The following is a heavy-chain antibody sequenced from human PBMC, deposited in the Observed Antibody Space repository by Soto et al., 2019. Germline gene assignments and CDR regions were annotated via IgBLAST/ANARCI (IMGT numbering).Heavy chain of an antibody. CDR3: ARDSQRGDWDDYYYYYYGMDV. CDR2: IWYDGSNK. J-gene: IGHJ6*02. Sequence: QVQLVESGGGVVQPGRSLRLSCAASGFTFSSYGMHWVRQAPGKGLEWVAVIWYDGSNKYYADSVKGRFTISRDNSKNTLYLQMNSVRAEYTAVYYCARDSQRGDWDDYYYYYYGMDVWGQGTTVTVSS. CDR1: GFTFSSYG. V-gene: IGHV3-33*01. D-gene: IGHD2-21*02.